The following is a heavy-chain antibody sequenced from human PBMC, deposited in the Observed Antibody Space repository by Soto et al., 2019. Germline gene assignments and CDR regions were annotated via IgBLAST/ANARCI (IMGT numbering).Heavy chain of an antibody. CDR1: GFTFGSYG. D-gene: IGHD3-22*01. J-gene: IGHJ5*02. V-gene: IGHV3-30*18. CDR2: ISYDGSNK. CDR3: AKDHLTGDSSGYYANRFDP. Sequence: LRLSCAASGFTFGSYGMHWVRQAPGKGLEWVAVISYDGSNKYYADSVKGRFTISRDNSKNTLYLQMNSLRAEDTAVYYCAKDHLTGDSSGYYANRFDPWGQGTLVTVSS.